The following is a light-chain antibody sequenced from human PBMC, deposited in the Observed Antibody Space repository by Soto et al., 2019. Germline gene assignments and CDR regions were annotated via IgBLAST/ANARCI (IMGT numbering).Light chain of an antibody. V-gene: IGKV3-11*01. Sequence: EIVLTQSPATLSLSPGERATLSCRASQSVSSYLAWYQQKPGQPPRLVIYDASNRATGIPARFSGSGFGTDFTLTISSLEPEDFAVYYCQQRSNWPLNFGGGTKVEIK. CDR2: DAS. J-gene: IGKJ4*01. CDR1: QSVSSY. CDR3: QQRSNWPLN.